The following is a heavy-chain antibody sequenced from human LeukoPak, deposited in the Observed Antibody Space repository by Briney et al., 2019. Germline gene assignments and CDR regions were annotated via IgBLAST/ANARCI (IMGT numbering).Heavy chain of an antibody. D-gene: IGHD2-21*02. CDR3: AIGHYPDASCAGDCYYSY. Sequence: GGSLRLSCAASGFTFSSYSMNWVRQAPGKGLEWVSSISSSSSYIYYADSVKGRFTISRDNAKNSLYLQTDSLRAEDTAVYYCAIGHYPDASCAGDCYYSYWGQGTLVTVSS. CDR2: ISSSSSYI. CDR1: GFTFSSYS. J-gene: IGHJ4*02. V-gene: IGHV3-21*04.